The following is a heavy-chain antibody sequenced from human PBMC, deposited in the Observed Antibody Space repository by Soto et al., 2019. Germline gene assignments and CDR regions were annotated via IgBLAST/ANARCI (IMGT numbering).Heavy chain of an antibody. J-gene: IGHJ6*03. CDR1: GDSVSSNSAA. D-gene: IGHD1-7*01. V-gene: IGHV6-1*01. CDR3: AGTTSHQWYYMDV. Sequence: PSQTLSLTCAVSGDSVSSNSAAWNWIWLSPSRGLEWLARTYYRSGWYNDYAVSVRSRITVNPDTSKNQFSLQLTSVTPEDTAVYYCAGTTSHQWYYMDVWGKGTTVTVPS. CDR2: TYYRSGWYN.